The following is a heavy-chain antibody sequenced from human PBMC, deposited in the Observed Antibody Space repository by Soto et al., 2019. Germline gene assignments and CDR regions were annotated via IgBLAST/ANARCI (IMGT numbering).Heavy chain of an antibody. D-gene: IGHD3-10*01. Sequence: LRLSCAASGFPFSSYAMHWVRQAPGKGLEWVAVISYDGSNKYYADSVKGRFTISRDNSKNTLYLQMNSLRAEDTAVYYCARAQYYYGSGSSYYGMDVWGQGTTVTVSS. CDR3: ARAQYYYGSGSSYYGMDV. V-gene: IGHV3-30-3*01. CDR2: ISYDGSNK. J-gene: IGHJ6*02. CDR1: GFPFSSYA.